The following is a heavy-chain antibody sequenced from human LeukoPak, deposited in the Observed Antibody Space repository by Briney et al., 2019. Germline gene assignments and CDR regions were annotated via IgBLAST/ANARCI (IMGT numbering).Heavy chain of an antibody. V-gene: IGHV1-8*01. D-gene: IGHD6-13*01. CDR3: ARGSRGSSWYIYYYGMDV. Sequence: GSSVKVSCKASGYTFTSYDINWVRQATGQGLEWMGWMNPNSGNTGYAQKFQGRVTMTRNTSISTAYMELSSLRSEDTAVYYCARGSRGSSWYIYYYGMDVWGQGTTVTVSS. J-gene: IGHJ6*02. CDR2: MNPNSGNT. CDR1: GYTFTSYD.